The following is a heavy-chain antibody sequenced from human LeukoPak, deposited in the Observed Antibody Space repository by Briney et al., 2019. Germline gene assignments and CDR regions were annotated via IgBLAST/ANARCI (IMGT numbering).Heavy chain of an antibody. CDR2: INSDERSI. CDR1: GFTFSNYW. V-gene: IGHV3-74*01. Sequence: GGSLRLSCAASGFTFSNYWMHWVRQAPGKGLVWVSRINSDERSITYADSVKGRFTISRDNAKNTLYLQMNSLRAEDTAVYYCARGIYGGNPADYWGQGTLVTVSS. J-gene: IGHJ4*02. CDR3: ARGIYGGNPADY. D-gene: IGHD4-23*01.